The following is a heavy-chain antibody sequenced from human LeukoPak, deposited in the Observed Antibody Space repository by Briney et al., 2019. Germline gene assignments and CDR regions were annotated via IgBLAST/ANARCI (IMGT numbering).Heavy chain of an antibody. CDR3: AKLVPRDDYGDYPWFDP. D-gene: IGHD4-17*01. J-gene: IGHJ5*02. V-gene: IGHV3-23*01. CDR2: ISGSGGST. CDR1: GFTFSNYA. Sequence: PGGTLRLSCAASGFTFSNYAMSWVRQAPGKGLEWVSAISGSGGSTYYADSVKGRFTISRDNSKNTLYLQMNSLRAEDTAVYYCAKLVPRDDYGDYPWFDPWGQGTLVTVSS.